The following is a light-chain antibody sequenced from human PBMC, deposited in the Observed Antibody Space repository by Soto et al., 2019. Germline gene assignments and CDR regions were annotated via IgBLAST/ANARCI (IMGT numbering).Light chain of an antibody. CDR1: QSVSHNY. Sequence: EIVLTQSPGTLSLSPRERATLSCRASQSVSHNYLAWYQQKPGQSPTLLIYGASSRATDLPDRFSGSGSGTNFILPISRLEPEVFPVYYSQPYYMSWTFGHGTNVQI. CDR3: QPYYMSWT. V-gene: IGKV3-20*01. CDR2: GAS. J-gene: IGKJ1*01.